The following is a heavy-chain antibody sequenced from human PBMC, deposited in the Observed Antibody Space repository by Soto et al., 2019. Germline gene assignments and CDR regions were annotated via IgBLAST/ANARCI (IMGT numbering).Heavy chain of an antibody. CDR1: GGTFSSYS. CDR3: ARVGYCSGWSCDHIVN. D-gene: IGHD2-15*01. J-gene: IGHJ4*02. Sequence: QVQLVQSGAEVKKPGSSVKVSCKASGGTFSSYSISWVRQAPGQGLEWMGRIIPIVGIANYAQKFQGRVTIIADKSTSTANMELRSPRSEDTAVYYCARVGYCSGWSCDHIVNWGQGTLVTVSS. CDR2: IIPIVGIA. V-gene: IGHV1-69*02.